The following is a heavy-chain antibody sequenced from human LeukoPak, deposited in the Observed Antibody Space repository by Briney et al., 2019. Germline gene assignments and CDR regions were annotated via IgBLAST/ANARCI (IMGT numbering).Heavy chain of an antibody. V-gene: IGHV3-64D*06. Sequence: GGSLRLSCSASGFILRSHAMHWVRHAPGKGLEYVSRISDNGGSTYYADSVKGRFTISRDNSKNTLYPQMSSLRAVDTAVYYCVKDNEAGGSPFGRGGQGTLVTVFS. D-gene: IGHD3-3*01. J-gene: IGHJ4*02. CDR3: VKDNEAGGSPFGR. CDR1: GFILRSHA. CDR2: ISDNGGST.